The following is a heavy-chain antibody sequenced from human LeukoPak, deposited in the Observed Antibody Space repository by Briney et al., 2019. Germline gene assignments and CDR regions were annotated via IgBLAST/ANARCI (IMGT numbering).Heavy chain of an antibody. Sequence: SVKVSCKTSGFTFTNSAIQWVRQARGQRLEWIGWIIVGSGKTHYAQNFQERLTITRDMSTNTAYMELSSLRSEDTAVYYCARDQRNYYDSSGYYEGARAYVWGQGTMVTVSS. CDR3: ARDQRNYYDSSGYYEGARAYV. D-gene: IGHD3-22*01. CDR1: GFTFTNSA. J-gene: IGHJ3*01. CDR2: IIVGSGKT. V-gene: IGHV1-58*02.